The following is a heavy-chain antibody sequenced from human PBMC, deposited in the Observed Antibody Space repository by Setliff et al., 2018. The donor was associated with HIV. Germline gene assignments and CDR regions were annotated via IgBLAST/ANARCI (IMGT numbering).Heavy chain of an antibody. V-gene: IGHV3-48*03. J-gene: IGHJ4*02. CDR1: GFTFRSYE. CDR3: ATDCAVVGGTGSLDS. D-gene: IGHD1-26*01. Sequence: GGSLRLSCAASGFTFRSYEMNWVRQAPGKGLEWVSYISRSGSTIHYADSVKGRFTISRDNAKNSLYLQMNSLRVEDPAVYYCATDCAVVGGTGSLDSWGQGTLVTVSS. CDR2: ISRSGSTI.